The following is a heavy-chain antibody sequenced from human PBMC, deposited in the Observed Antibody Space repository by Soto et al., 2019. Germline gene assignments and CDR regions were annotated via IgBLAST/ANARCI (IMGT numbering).Heavy chain of an antibody. V-gene: IGHV1-69*13. Sequence: GASVKVSCKASGGTFSSYAISWVRQAPGQGLEWMGGIIPIFGTANYAQKFQGRVTITADESTSTAYMELSSLRSEDTAVYYCARALTIAAKPYYYGMDVWGQGTTVTVS. D-gene: IGHD2-15*01. CDR1: GGTFSSYA. J-gene: IGHJ6*02. CDR3: ARALTIAAKPYYYGMDV. CDR2: IIPIFGTA.